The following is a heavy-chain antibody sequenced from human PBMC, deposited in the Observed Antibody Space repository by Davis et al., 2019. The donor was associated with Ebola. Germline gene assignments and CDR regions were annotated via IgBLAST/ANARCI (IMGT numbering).Heavy chain of an antibody. D-gene: IGHD3-10*01. Sequence: SETLSLTCAVYGGSFSGYYWSWIRQPPGKGLEWIGEINHSGSTNYNPSLKSRVTISVDTSKNQFSLKLSSVTAADTAVYYCARGYYYGSGSYYRYWGYGMDVWGQGTTVTVSS. CDR1: GGSFSGYY. J-gene: IGHJ6*02. CDR2: INHSGST. CDR3: ARGYYYGSGSYYRYWGYGMDV. V-gene: IGHV4-34*01.